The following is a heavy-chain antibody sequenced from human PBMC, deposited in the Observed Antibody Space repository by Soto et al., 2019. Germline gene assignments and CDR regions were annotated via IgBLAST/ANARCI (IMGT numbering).Heavy chain of an antibody. Sequence: QVQLVESGGGVVQPGRTLRLSCAASGFTFSSYGIHWVRQAPGKGLEWVALISYDGANKYYADSVKGRFTISRDNSKNTLYMQMNSLRPEDTAVYNCAKPYYIFNSCFDTWFDPWGQGTLVTVSS. CDR1: GFTFSSYG. V-gene: IGHV3-30*18. J-gene: IGHJ5*02. CDR3: AKPYYIFNSCFDTWFDP. CDR2: ISYDGANK. D-gene: IGHD3-9*01.